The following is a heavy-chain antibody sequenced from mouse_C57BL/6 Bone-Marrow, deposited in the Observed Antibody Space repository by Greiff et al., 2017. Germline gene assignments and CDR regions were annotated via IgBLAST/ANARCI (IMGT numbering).Heavy chain of an antibody. CDR2: INPSSGYT. D-gene: IGHD2-5*01. V-gene: IGHV1-4*01. CDR3: ARLGSNCGGYYFDY. CDR1: GYTFTSYT. Sequence: QVQLQQSGAELARPGASVKMSCKASGYTFTSYTMHWVKQRPGQGLEWIGYINPSSGYTKYNQKFKDKATLTADKSSRTAYMQLSSLTSEDSAVYYCARLGSNCGGYYFDYWGQGTTLTVSS. J-gene: IGHJ2*01.